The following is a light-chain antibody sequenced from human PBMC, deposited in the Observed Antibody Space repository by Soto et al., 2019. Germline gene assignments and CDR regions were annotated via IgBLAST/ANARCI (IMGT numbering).Light chain of an antibody. CDR2: GAS. J-gene: IGKJ1*01. CDR1: QSVSSN. CDR3: HQYHHSLSST. Sequence: EIVMTQSPATLSVSPGERATLSCRASQSVSSNLAWYQQKPGQAPRLLIYGASTRATGIPARFSGSGSGTEFTLTISSLQSEDFAVYYCHQYHHSLSSTFASGPKADIK. V-gene: IGKV3-15*01.